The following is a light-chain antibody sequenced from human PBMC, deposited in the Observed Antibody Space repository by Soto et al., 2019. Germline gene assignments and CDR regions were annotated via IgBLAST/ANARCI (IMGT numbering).Light chain of an antibody. CDR1: QSVSSSY. CDR3: QQYDNWPPIT. Sequence: LTRSPGTRSLSRGERAAHSCRASQSVSSSYLAWYQQKPGQAPRLLIYGASTRAAGIPARFRGSRSGTEFTLTISSLLSEDFAVYYCQQYDNWPPITFGQGTRLEIK. J-gene: IGKJ5*01. CDR2: GAS. V-gene: IGKV3-15*01.